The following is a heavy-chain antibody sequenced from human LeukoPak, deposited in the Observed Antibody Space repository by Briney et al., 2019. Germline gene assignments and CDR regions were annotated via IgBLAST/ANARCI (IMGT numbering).Heavy chain of an antibody. CDR1: GYTFTDYY. CDR3: ARSAHVWFGELHLDFDY. V-gene: IGHV1-2*02. CDR2: INPNSGGT. Sequence: GASVKVSCKASGYTFTDYYIHWVRQAPGQGLQWMGWINPNSGGTNYAQKFQGRVTMTRDTSISTAYMELSRLRSDDTAVYYCARSAHVWFGELHLDFDYWGQGTLVTVSS. D-gene: IGHD3-10*01. J-gene: IGHJ4*02.